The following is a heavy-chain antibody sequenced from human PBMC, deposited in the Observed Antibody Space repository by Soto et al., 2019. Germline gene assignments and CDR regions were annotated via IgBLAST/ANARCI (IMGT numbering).Heavy chain of an antibody. V-gene: IGHV3-9*01. D-gene: IGHD3-22*01. CDR3: AKAIYEAPNRPSHFDY. CDR2: ISWNSGSI. CDR1: GFTFDDYA. J-gene: IGHJ4*02. Sequence: HPGGSLRLSCAASGFTFDDYAMRWVRQAPGKGLEWVSGISWNSGSIGYADSVKGRFTISRDNAKNSLYLQMNSLRAEDTALYYCAKAIYEAPNRPSHFDYWGQGTLVTVYS.